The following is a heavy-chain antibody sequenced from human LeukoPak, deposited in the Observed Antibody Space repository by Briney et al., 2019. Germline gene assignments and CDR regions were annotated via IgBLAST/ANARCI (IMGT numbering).Heavy chain of an antibody. CDR1: GYTFTSYY. CDR3: ARLLLYGSGHLWAFDI. Sequence: ASVKVSCKASGYTFTSYYMHWVRQAPGQGLEWMGIINPSGGSTSYAQKFQGRVTMTRDTSTSTVYMELSSLRSEDTAVYYCARLLLYGSGHLWAFDIWGQGTMVTVSS. J-gene: IGHJ3*02. D-gene: IGHD6-19*01. V-gene: IGHV1-46*01. CDR2: INPSGGST.